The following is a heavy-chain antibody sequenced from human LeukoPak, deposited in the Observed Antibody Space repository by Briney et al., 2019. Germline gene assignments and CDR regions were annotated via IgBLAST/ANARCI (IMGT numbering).Heavy chain of an antibody. Sequence: ASVKVSCKASGGTFSSYAISWVRQAPGQGLEWMGWISAYNGNTNYAQKLQGRVTMTTDTSTSTAYMELRSLRSDDTAVYYCARGSGSYFSPTPFDYWGQGTLVTVSS. CDR1: GGTFSSYA. D-gene: IGHD1-26*01. V-gene: IGHV1-18*01. J-gene: IGHJ4*02. CDR3: ARGSGSYFSPTPFDY. CDR2: ISAYNGNT.